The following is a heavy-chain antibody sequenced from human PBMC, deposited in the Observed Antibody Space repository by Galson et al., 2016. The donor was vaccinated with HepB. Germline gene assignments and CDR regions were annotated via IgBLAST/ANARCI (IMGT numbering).Heavy chain of an antibody. D-gene: IGHD6-13*01. CDR3: AKDKRGHSSAWYWYFDY. J-gene: IGHJ4*02. CDR1: GFTFSSYA. Sequence: SLRLSCAASGFTFSSYAMAWVRRAPGKGLEWVSGMSDSDDIYYSPTVKGRFTISRDNSKNTVFLQLTSLRAEDTAVYYCAKDKRGHSSAWYWYFDYWGPGTLVSVSS. V-gene: IGHV3-23*01. CDR2: MSDSDDI.